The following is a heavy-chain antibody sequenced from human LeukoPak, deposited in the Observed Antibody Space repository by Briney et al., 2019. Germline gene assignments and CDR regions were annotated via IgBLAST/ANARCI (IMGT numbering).Heavy chain of an antibody. D-gene: IGHD2-8*01. J-gene: IGHJ4*02. Sequence: ASVTVSFKGSGGTFNSYAISWVRQAPGQGLEWMGGIIPIFGTANYAQKFQGRVTITTDESTSTAYMELSSLRSEDTAVYYCASVHPQYCTNGVCYPLDYWGQGTLVTVSS. CDR2: IIPIFGTA. CDR1: GGTFNSYA. CDR3: ASVHPQYCTNGVCYPLDY. V-gene: IGHV1-69*05.